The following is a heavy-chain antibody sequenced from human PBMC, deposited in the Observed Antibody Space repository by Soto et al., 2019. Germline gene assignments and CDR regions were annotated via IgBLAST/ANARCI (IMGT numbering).Heavy chain of an antibody. Sequence: SVTVSCKASIGTFRSYAISWVRQAPGQGLEWMGGIIPIFGTANYAQKFQGRVTITADESTSTAYMELTSLTSEDTAIYYCVRGPYSYGSLYYLDYWGQGNLVTVSS. J-gene: IGHJ4*02. D-gene: IGHD3-10*01. CDR3: VRGPYSYGSLYYLDY. CDR1: IGTFRSYA. CDR2: IIPIFGTA. V-gene: IGHV1-69*13.